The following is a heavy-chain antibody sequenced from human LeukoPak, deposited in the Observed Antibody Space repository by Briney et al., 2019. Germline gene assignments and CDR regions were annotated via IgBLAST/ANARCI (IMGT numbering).Heavy chain of an antibody. Sequence: GGSLRLSCAASGFAFSSYGTHWVRQAPGKGLEWVAVIWYDGSNKYYADSVKGRFTISRDNSKNTLYLQMNSLRAEDTAVYYCARERQWLATDAFDIWGQGTMVTVSS. CDR1: GFAFSSYG. V-gene: IGHV3-33*01. CDR2: IWYDGSNK. J-gene: IGHJ3*02. D-gene: IGHD6-19*01. CDR3: ARERQWLATDAFDI.